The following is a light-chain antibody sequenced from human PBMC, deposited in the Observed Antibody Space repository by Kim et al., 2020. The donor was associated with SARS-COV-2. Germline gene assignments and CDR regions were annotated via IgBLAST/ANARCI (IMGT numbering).Light chain of an antibody. CDR1: SSDVGGYNL. V-gene: IGLV2-23*02. CDR3: CSYARTNTLL. Sequence: GPSITISCTGTSSDVGGYNLVSWYQQQPGQAPKLIIYEVTKRPSGVSDRFSGSKSGNTASLTISGLQADDEADYSCCSYARTNTLLFGGGTQLTVL. J-gene: IGLJ2*01. CDR2: EVT.